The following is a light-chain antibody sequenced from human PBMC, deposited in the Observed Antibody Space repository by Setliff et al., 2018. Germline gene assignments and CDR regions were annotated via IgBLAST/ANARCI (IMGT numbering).Light chain of an antibody. CDR1: SSDVGNYDL. CDR2: DVT. V-gene: IGLV2-14*02. Sequence: QSALAQPASVSGSPGQSITISCTGTSSDVGNYDLVSWYQQHPGKAPKLIIYDVTTRPSGVSNRFSGSKSGNTASLTISGLQAEDEADYYCSIHRSRGYVFGTGTKVTVL. CDR3: SIHRSRGYV. J-gene: IGLJ1*01.